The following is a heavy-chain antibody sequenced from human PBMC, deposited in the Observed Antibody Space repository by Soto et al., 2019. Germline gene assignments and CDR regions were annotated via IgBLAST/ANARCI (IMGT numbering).Heavy chain of an antibody. D-gene: IGHD2-8*01. V-gene: IGHV3-23*01. CDR2: ISGAGARI. CDR1: GLTFSNYG. J-gene: IGHJ6*02. Sequence: GRCMRLSCVVSGLTFSNYGTSWDRQAPGKVREWVARISGAGARIYNEDSVKGRFTSSRDNSKNSVYLQVNSLRADDTAVYYCAKGHTNENGHYSYYGMDVWGQGTTVTVSS. CDR3: AKGHTNENGHYSYYGMDV.